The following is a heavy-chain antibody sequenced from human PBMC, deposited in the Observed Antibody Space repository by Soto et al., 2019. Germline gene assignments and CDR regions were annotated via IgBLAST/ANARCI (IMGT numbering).Heavy chain of an antibody. J-gene: IGHJ5*02. CDR3: ARMATSGTLNWFDP. CDR2: MNPNSANT. D-gene: IGHD1-1*01. V-gene: IGHV1-8*01. Sequence: ASVKVSCKASGYTFSNNDISWPRQAPGQGPEWMGWMNPNSANTGYAQKFRGRVTMTRNTSISTAYMELSSLRSDDTAIYYCARMATSGTLNWFDPWGQGTLVTVSS. CDR1: GYTFSNND.